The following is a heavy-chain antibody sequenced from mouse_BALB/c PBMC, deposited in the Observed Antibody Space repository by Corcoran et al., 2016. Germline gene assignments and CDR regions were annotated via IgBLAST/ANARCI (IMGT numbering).Heavy chain of an antibody. Sequence: EVQLQQSGAELVKPGASVKLSCTASGFNIKDTYMHWVKQRPEQGLEWIGRIDPAHGNTKYDQKYQGKATITADTSSNTAYLQRSSRTSEDTAVYYVVNWDWYFDFWCSGTTVTGSS. J-gene: IGHJ1*01. D-gene: IGHD4-1*01. CDR2: IDPAHGNT. CDR3: VNWDWYFDF. CDR1: GFNIKDTY. V-gene: IGHV14-3*02.